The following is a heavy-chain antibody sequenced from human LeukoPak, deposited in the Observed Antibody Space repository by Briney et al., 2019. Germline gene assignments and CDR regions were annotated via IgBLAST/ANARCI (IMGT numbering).Heavy chain of an antibody. J-gene: IGHJ4*02. CDR2: ISGSGGST. CDR3: ARGARGYGTLFDY. V-gene: IGHV3-23*01. D-gene: IGHD5-18*01. Sequence: GGSLRLSCAASGFTFSTYAMTWVRQAPGKGLEWVSVISGSGGSTYYADSVKGRFTISRDNSKNSLYLQMNSLRAEDTAVYYCARGARGYGTLFDYWGQGTLVTVSS. CDR1: GFTFSTYA.